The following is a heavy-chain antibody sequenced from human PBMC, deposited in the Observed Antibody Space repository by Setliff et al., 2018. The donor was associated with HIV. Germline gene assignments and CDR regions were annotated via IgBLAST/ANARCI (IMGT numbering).Heavy chain of an antibody. Sequence: GGSLRLSCAASGFTFSSYGMHWVRQAPGKGLEWVAFIRYDGSNKYYADSVKGRFTISRDISRNTLYLQMNSLRVGDTAMYYCARDQDWAFDYWGQGTLVTVS. CDR3: ARDQDWAFDY. CDR1: GFTFSSYG. D-gene: IGHD3-9*01. CDR2: IRYDGSNK. J-gene: IGHJ4*02. V-gene: IGHV3-30*02.